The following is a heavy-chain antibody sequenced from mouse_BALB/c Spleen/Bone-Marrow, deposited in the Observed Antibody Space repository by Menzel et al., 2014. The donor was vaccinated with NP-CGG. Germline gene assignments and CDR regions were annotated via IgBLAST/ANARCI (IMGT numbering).Heavy chain of an antibody. CDR1: GYTFTSYV. CDR2: INPYNDGT. J-gene: IGHJ1*01. D-gene: IGHD2-2*01. V-gene: IGHV1-14*01. CDR3: ARSLYGYDWYFDV. Sequence: VQLQQSGPELVKPGASVKMSCKASGYTFTSYVMHWVKQKPGQGLEWMGNINPYNDGTKYNEKFKGKATLTSDESSSTAFMELSSLTSEDSAVYYCARSLYGYDWYFDVWGAGTTVTVSS.